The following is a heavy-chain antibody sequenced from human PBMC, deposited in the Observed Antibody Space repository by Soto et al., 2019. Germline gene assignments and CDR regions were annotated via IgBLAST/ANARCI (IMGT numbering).Heavy chain of an antibody. CDR1: GYTFTSYY. CDR2: INPSGGST. J-gene: IGHJ6*02. D-gene: IGHD2-21*02. V-gene: IGHV1-46*01. Sequence: ASVKVSCKASGYTFTSYYMHWVRQAPGQGLEWMGIINPSGGSTSYAQKFQGRVTMTRDTSTSTVYMELSSLRSEDTAVYYCARVSCGGDCYQPNFYYYGLDVWGQGTTVTVSS. CDR3: ARVSCGGDCYQPNFYYYGLDV.